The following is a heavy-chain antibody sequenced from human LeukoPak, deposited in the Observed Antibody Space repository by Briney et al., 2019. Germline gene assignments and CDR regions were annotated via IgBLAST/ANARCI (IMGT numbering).Heavy chain of an antibody. Sequence: GGSLRLSCAASVITFTKAWMSWVRRAPGEGLEWVGRFNRRSDGKTTDYAAPVKGRFTISTDDSKNTLYLQMSSLKSEDTAVYYCTTEGFTYGYHSLDSWGQGTPVTVSS. CDR3: TTEGFTYGYHSLDS. V-gene: IGHV3-15*01. D-gene: IGHD5-18*01. J-gene: IGHJ4*02. CDR1: VITFTKAW. CDR2: FNRRSDGKTT.